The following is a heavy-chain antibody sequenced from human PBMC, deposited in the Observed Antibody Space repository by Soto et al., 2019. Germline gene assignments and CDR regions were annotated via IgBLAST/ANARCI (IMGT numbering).Heavy chain of an antibody. J-gene: IGHJ6*02. CDR2: INPSGIDT. Sequence: QVQLVQSGAAVEKPGASVKISCKASGYTFTSYYIHWVRQAPGQGLEWMGVINPSGIDTIYAPRFQGRDTMISDTSARLVYLGLNSLRSEDAAVYYCARESSYSPRNGMDVWGQGTTVTVSS. CDR3: ARESSYSPRNGMDV. CDR1: GYTFTSYY. V-gene: IGHV1-46*01. D-gene: IGHD1-26*01.